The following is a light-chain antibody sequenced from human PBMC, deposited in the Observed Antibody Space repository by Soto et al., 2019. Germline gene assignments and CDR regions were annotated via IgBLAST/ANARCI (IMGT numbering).Light chain of an antibody. CDR1: QSLEHSTGNTY. Sequence: DIVLTQTPLSPPVTVGHPASISCRSRQSLEHSTGNTYFNWLQQRPAQPRRLLIDKISKRFTGVSHSFSGRAGGTDSAPKISRVEGEEVVLYYCVQATQSYTFRKGTKREIK. CDR2: KIS. J-gene: IGKJ2*01. CDR3: VQATQSYT. V-gene: IGKV2-24*01.